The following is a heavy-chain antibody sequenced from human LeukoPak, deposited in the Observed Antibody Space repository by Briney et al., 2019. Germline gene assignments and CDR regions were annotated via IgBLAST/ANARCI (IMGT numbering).Heavy chain of an antibody. D-gene: IGHD6-13*01. Sequence: SETLSLTCTVSGGSISSYYWSWIRQPPGKGLEWIGYIYYSGSTNYNPSLKSRVTISVDTSKNQFSLKLSSVTAADTAVYYCARGSRSWYFDYWGQGTLVTVSS. CDR1: GGSISSYY. V-gene: IGHV4-59*01. J-gene: IGHJ4*02. CDR3: ARGSRSWYFDY. CDR2: IYYSGST.